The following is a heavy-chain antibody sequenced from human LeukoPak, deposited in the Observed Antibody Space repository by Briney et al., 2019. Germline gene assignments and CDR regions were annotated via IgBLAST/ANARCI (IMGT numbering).Heavy chain of an antibody. J-gene: IGHJ6*02. CDR2: IIPIFGTA. CDR1: GGTFSSYA. CDR3: AKDPVVPQWLVLNSLLGMDV. Sequence: ASVKVSCKASGGTFSSYAISWVRQAPGQGLEWMGGIIPIFGTANYAQKFQGRVTITADESTSTAYMELSSLRSEDTAVYHCAKDPVVPQWLVLNSLLGMDVWGQGTTVTVSS. D-gene: IGHD6-19*01. V-gene: IGHV1-69*13.